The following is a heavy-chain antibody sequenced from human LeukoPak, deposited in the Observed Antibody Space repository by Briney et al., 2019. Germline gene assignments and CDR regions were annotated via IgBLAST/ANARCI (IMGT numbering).Heavy chain of an antibody. J-gene: IGHJ4*02. CDR1: GFTFSSYA. CDR3: AKDLKSIVVVTACDY. D-gene: IGHD2-21*02. Sequence: PGGSLRLSCAASGFTFSSYAMSWVRQAPGKGLEWVSAISGSGGSTYYADSVKGRFTISRDNSKNTLYLQMNSLRAEDTAVYYCAKDLKSIVVVTACDYWGQGTLVTVSS. V-gene: IGHV3-23*01. CDR2: ISGSGGST.